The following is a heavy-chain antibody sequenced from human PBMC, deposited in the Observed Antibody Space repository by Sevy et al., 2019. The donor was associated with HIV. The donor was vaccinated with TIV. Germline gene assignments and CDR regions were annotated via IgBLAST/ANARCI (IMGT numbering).Heavy chain of an antibody. V-gene: IGHV3-30*18. CDR2: ISYDGSNK. CDR3: AKELARYSSGWSFDY. J-gene: IGHJ4*02. CDR1: GFTFSSYG. D-gene: IGHD6-19*01. Sequence: GGSLRLSCAASGFTFSSYGMHWVRQAPGKGLEWVAVISYDGSNKYYADSVKGRFTISRDNSKNTLYLQMNSLRAGDTAGYYCAKELARYSSGWSFDYWGQGTLVTVSS.